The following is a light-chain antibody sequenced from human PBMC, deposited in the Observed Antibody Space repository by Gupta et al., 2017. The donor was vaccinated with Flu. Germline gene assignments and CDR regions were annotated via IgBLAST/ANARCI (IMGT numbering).Light chain of an antibody. CDR1: QSISSW. CDR2: KAS. CDR3: QQYNSYSRT. Sequence: DIQLTQSPSTLSASVGDRVTITCRASQSISSWLAWYQQKPGKAPKRLSYKASSLESGVPSRFSGSGSGTEFTLTISILQPDDFTTYYCQQYNSYSRTFGPGTKVEIK. J-gene: IGKJ1*01. V-gene: IGKV1-5*03.